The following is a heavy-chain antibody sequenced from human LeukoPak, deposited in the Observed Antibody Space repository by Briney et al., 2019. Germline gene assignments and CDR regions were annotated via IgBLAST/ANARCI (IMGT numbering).Heavy chain of an antibody. J-gene: IGHJ4*02. D-gene: IGHD3-22*01. CDR2: IYYSGST. CDR3: ARGEAREYYDSSGYYGY. V-gene: IGHV4-59*12. CDR1: GGSISSYY. Sequence: SETLSLTCTVSGGSISSYYWSWIRQPPGKGLAWLGYIYYSGSTNYNPSLKSRVAISVDRSKNQFSLKLSSVTAADIAVYYCARGEAREYYDSSGYYGYCGQGALVTVAS.